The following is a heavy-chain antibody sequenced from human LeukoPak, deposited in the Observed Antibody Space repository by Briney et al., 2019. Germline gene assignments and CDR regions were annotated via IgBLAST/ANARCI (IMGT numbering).Heavy chain of an antibody. D-gene: IGHD3-9*01. Sequence: PGGSLRLSCAASGFTFRSYWMHWVRQASGKGLVWVSRVNSDGSNTTYADSVKGRFTISRDNAKNTLYLQMKSLRVEDTAVYYCARDHFEPGVILDYWGQGNLVTVSS. CDR3: ARDHFEPGVILDY. J-gene: IGHJ4*02. V-gene: IGHV3-74*01. CDR2: VNSDGSNT. CDR1: GFTFRSYW.